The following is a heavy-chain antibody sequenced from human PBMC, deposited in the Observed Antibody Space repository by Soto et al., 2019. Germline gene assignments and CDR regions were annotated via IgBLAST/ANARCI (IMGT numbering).Heavy chain of an antibody. D-gene: IGHD6-13*01. CDR2: IFSNDAK. V-gene: IGHV2-26*04. CDR1: GFSISNAGLG. Sequence: QVTVKESGPVPVKPTETLTLTCTVSGFSISNAGLGVSWIRQPPGKALEWLAHIFSNDAKSYSTSLKSRLTISKDTSKSQVVLTMTNMDPVDTATYYCASTYSTSWYWFDFWGQGTLVTVSP. CDR3: ASTYSTSWYWFDF. J-gene: IGHJ5*01.